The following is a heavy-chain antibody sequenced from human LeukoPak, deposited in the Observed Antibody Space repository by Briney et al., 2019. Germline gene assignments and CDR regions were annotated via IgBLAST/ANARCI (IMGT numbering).Heavy chain of an antibody. V-gene: IGHV3-23*01. Sequence: GGSLRLSCAASGFTFSSYAMSWVRQAPGKGLEWVSSISGSGGSTYYADSVKGRFTISRDNSKNTLYLQMNSLRAEDTAVYYCANVFYYGSGSYFGYWGQGTLVTVSS. J-gene: IGHJ4*02. D-gene: IGHD3-10*01. CDR1: GFTFSSYA. CDR2: ISGSGGST. CDR3: ANVFYYGSGSYFGY.